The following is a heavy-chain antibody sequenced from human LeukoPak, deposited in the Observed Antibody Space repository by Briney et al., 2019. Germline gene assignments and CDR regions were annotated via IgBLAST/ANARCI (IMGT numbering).Heavy chain of an antibody. J-gene: IGHJ4*02. Sequence: GGSLRLSCAASGFTFSSYGMHWVRQAPAKGLEWVAFIRYDGSNKYYADSVKGRFTISGDNSKNTLYLQMNSLRAEDTAVYYCAKDLWRIVVVTAIDYWGQGTLVTVSS. CDR3: AKDLWRIVVVTAIDY. V-gene: IGHV3-30*02. CDR2: IRYDGSNK. CDR1: GFTFSSYG. D-gene: IGHD2-21*02.